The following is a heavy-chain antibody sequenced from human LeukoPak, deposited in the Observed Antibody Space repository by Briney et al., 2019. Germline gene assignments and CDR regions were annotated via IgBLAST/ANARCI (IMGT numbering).Heavy chain of an antibody. CDR2: ISGSGDST. J-gene: IGHJ4*02. D-gene: IGHD3-22*01. Sequence: PGGSLRLSCAASGFTFSNYGMNWVRQAPGKGVEWVSGISGSGDSTYYADSVKGRFTISRDISKNTLYLQMNSLRAEDTAVYYCAKSLSSGYYYLDSYLDYWGQGTLVTVSS. V-gene: IGHV3-23*01. CDR3: AKSLSSGYYYLDSYLDY. CDR1: GFTFSNYG.